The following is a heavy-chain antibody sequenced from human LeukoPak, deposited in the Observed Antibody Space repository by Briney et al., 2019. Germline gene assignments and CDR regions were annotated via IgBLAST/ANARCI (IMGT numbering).Heavy chain of an antibody. V-gene: IGHV4-34*01. J-gene: IGHJ4*02. CDR3: ARTWAALYFDY. CDR2: INHSGST. CDR1: GGSFSGYY. D-gene: IGHD2-15*01. Sequence: SETLSLTCAVYGGSFSGYYWSWIHQPPGKGLEWIGEINHSGSTNYNPSLKSRVTISVDTSKNQFSLKLSSVTAADTAVYYCARTWAALYFDYWGQGTLVTVSS.